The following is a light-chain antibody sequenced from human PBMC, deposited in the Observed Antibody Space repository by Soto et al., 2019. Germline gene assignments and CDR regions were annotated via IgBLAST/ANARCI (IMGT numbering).Light chain of an antibody. CDR1: SSDVGRYNY. J-gene: IGLJ1*01. CDR2: DVS. V-gene: IGLV2-14*03. Sequence: QSALTQPAYVSGSRGQSITISCTGTSSDVGRYNYVSWYQHHPGKAPKLMISDVSNRPSGVSNRFSGSKSGNTASLTISGLQAEDEADYYCSSYTSSSTYVFGTGTKLTAL. CDR3: SSYTSSSTYV.